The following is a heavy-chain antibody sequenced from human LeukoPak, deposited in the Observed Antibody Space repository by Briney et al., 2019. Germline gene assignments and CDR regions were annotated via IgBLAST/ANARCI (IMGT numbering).Heavy chain of an antibody. CDR3: ARHFQFAESDQGDAFDI. D-gene: IGHD2-2*01. V-gene: IGHV4-59*08. CDR1: GGSISDY. J-gene: IGHJ3*02. CDR2: IYYSGST. Sequence: KSSETLSLTCTVSGGSISDYWSWIRQPPGKGLEGIGYIYYSGSTNYNPSLKSRVTISVDTSKNQFSLKLSSVTAADTAVYYCARHFQFAESDQGDAFDIWGQGTMVTVSS.